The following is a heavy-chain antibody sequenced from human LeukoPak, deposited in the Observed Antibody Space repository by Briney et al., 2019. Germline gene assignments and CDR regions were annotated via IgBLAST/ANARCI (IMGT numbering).Heavy chain of an antibody. J-gene: IGHJ4*02. CDR2: IYYSGST. D-gene: IGHD3-22*01. V-gene: IGHV4-39*01. Sequence: SETLSLTCTVSGGSISSSSYYWGWIRQPPGKGLEWIGSIYYSGSTYYNPSLKSRVTVSVDTSKNQFSLKLSSVTAADTAVYYCAIRQTNYYDSSGKNDYWGQGTLVTVSS. CDR3: AIRQTNYYDSSGKNDY. CDR1: GGSISSSSYY.